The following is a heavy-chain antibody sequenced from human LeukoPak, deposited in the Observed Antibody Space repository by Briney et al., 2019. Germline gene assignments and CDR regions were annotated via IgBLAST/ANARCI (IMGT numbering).Heavy chain of an antibody. D-gene: IGHD4-17*01. CDR2: IYTSGST. CDR3: ARVYGDYVDY. J-gene: IGHJ4*02. CDR1: GGSISSGSYY. V-gene: IGHV4-61*02. Sequence: SETLSLSCTVSGGSISSGSYYWSRIRQPAGKGLEWIGRIYTSGSTNYNPSLKSRVTISVDTSKNQFSLKLSSVTAADTAVYYCARVYGDYVDYWGQGTLVTVSS.